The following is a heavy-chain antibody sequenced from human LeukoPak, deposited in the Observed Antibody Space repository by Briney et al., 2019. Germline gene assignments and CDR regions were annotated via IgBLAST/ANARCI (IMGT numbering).Heavy chain of an antibody. CDR1: GFTFRQHG. Sequence: GGTLRLSCAASGFTFRQHGMNWVRQAPGKGLEWVSGISPSGDITYYAGSVNGRFTISRDNSRSTLYLQMNSLRAEDTAIYFCARGGVVGATHLQHWGQGTLVTVSS. CDR2: ISPSGDIT. D-gene: IGHD1-26*01. CDR3: ARGGVVGATHLQH. J-gene: IGHJ1*01. V-gene: IGHV3-23*01.